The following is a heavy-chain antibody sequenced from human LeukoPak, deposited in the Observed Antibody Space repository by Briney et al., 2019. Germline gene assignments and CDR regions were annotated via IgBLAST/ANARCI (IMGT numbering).Heavy chain of an antibody. J-gene: IGHJ4*02. CDR1: GGTFRSSA. CDR3: ARAGDKGSGTYYFDS. D-gene: IGHD1-26*01. CDR2: VIPIFGTE. V-gene: IGHV1-69*05. Sequence: GASVKVSCKASGGTFRSSAISWVRQAAGQGLEWMGGVIPIFGTENFVQKFQGRVTITTDESTSTAYMELSSLRSEDTAVYYCARAGDKGSGTYYFDSWGQGTLVTVSS.